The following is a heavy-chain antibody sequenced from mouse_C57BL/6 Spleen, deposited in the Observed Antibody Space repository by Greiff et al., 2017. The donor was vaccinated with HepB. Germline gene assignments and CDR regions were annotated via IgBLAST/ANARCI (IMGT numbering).Heavy chain of an antibody. V-gene: IGHV14-1*01. CDR3: TTYRYYGSSSFAY. D-gene: IGHD1-1*01. CDR2: IDPEDGDT. CDR1: GFNIKDYY. Sequence: VQLQQSGAELVRPGASVKLSCTASGFNIKDYYMHWVKQRPEQGLEWIGRIDPEDGDTEYAPKFQGKATMTADTSSNTAYLQLSSLTSEDTAVYYCTTYRYYGSSSFAYRGQGTLVTVSA. J-gene: IGHJ3*01.